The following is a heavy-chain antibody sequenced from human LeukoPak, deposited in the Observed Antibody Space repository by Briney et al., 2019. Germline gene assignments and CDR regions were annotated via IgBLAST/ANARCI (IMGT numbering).Heavy chain of an antibody. V-gene: IGHV3-7*01. CDR3: ARGGGYCTNGVCYVSYFFDY. J-gene: IGHJ4*02. D-gene: IGHD2-8*01. CDR2: IKQDGSEK. CDR1: GFTFSRYW. Sequence: GGSLRLSCAASGFTFSRYWMSWVRQAPGKGLEWVANIKQDGSEKDYVDSVKGRFTISRDNAKNSLYLQMNGLRAEDTAVYYCARGGGYCTNGVCYVSYFFDYWGQGTLVTVSS.